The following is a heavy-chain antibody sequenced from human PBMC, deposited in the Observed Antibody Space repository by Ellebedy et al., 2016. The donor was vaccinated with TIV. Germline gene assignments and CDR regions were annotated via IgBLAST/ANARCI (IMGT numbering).Heavy chain of an antibody. CDR2: IWYDGSKK. Sequence: GESLKISCAASGFTFRSYSMNWVRQAPGKGLEWVAVIWYDGSKKYYADSMKGRFTISRANSKNTLYLQMNSLRAEDTAVYYCATGGYSNGYGGWFDPWGQGTLVTVSS. J-gene: IGHJ5*02. D-gene: IGHD5-18*01. V-gene: IGHV3-33*03. CDR3: ATGGYSNGYGGWFDP. CDR1: GFTFRSYS.